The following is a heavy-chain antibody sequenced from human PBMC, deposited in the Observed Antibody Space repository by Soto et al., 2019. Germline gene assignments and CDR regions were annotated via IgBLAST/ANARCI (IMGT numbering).Heavy chain of an antibody. CDR2: VYPDDSDT. CDR3: AGGVHSNGPGGVLDV. J-gene: IGHJ6*01. Sequence: SSGERSVGNYNIYRLSRYHQKHEKGLEWMGVVYPDDSDTRYSPSFQGQVTISADKSISTAYLQWSSLKASDTAMYFCAGGVHSNGPGGVLDVWGQGTTVTVS. D-gene: IGHD3-16*01. CDR1: VGNYNIYR. V-gene: IGHV5-51*07.